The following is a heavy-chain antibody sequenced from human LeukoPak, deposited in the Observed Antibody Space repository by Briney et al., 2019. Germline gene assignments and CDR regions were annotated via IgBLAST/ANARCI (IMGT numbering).Heavy chain of an antibody. V-gene: IGHV4-4*09. CDR2: IYTSGST. CDR1: GGSINSYY. Sequence: SETLSLTCTVSGGSINSYYWSWIRQPPGKGLEWIGYIYTSGSTNYNPSLKSRVTISLDMSKNQFSLKLSSVTAADTAVYYCGRHGGTCSRAPIDHWGQGTLVTVSS. J-gene: IGHJ4*02. CDR3: GRHGGTCSRAPIDH. D-gene: IGHD3-16*01.